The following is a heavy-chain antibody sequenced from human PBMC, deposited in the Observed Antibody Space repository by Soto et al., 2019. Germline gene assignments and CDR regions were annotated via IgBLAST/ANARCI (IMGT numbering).Heavy chain of an antibody. Sequence: GGSLRLSCAASGFTFSSYAMHWVRQAPGKGLEWVAVISYDGSNKYYADSVKGRFTISRDNSKNTLYLQMNSLRAEDTAVYYWAREEYRADILTGYFDYWGQGTLVTVSS. D-gene: IGHD3-9*01. V-gene: IGHV3-30*04. CDR3: AREEYRADILTGYFDY. J-gene: IGHJ4*02. CDR2: ISYDGSNK. CDR1: GFTFSSYA.